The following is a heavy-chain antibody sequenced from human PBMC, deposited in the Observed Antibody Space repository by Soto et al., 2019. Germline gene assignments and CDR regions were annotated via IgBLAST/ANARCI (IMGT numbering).Heavy chain of an antibody. CDR3: ARERYRGPYSSPTLHYGMDV. CDR2: ISSSGPTF. V-gene: IGHV3-48*03. J-gene: IGHJ6*02. Sequence: EVQLVESGGGLVQPGGSLRLSCAASGFTFSSYEMNWVRQAPGKGLEWVSYISSSGPTFYYSDAVKGRFTISRDNAENSLYLQMNSLRAEDTAVYYCARERYRGPYSSPTLHYGMDVWGQGTTVTVSS. CDR1: GFTFSSYE. D-gene: IGHD6-13*01.